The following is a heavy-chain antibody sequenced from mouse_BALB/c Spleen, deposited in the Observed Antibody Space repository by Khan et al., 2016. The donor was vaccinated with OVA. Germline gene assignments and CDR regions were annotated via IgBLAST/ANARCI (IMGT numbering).Heavy chain of an antibody. CDR3: ARNQEGYYGSSAGFAY. D-gene: IGHD1-1*01. Sequence: QVQLKQSGPGLVQPSQSLSITCTVSGFSLTSYGVHWVRQSPGKGLEWLGVIWSGGSTDYNAAFISRLSISKDNSKSQVFFKMNSLRAEDTAIYCWARNQEGYYGSSAGFAYWGQGTLVTVSA. CDR2: IWSGGST. CDR1: GFSLTSYG. V-gene: IGHV2-4-1*01. J-gene: IGHJ3*01.